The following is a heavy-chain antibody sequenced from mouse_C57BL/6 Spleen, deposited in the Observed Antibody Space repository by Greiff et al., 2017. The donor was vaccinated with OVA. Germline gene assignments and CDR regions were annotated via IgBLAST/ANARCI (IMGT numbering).Heavy chain of an antibody. CDR1: GYTFTSYW. Sequence: QVQLQQSGAELVMPGASVKLSCKASGYTFTSYWMHWVKQRPGQGLEWIGEIDPSDSYTNYNQKFKGKSTLTVDKSSSTAYMQLSSLTSEDSAVYYCASGDGYPFAYWGQGTLVTVSA. J-gene: IGHJ3*01. CDR3: ASGDGYPFAY. CDR2: IDPSDSYT. D-gene: IGHD2-3*01. V-gene: IGHV1-69*01.